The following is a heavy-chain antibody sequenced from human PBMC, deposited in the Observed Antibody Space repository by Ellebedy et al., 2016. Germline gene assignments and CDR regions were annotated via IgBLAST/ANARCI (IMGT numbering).Heavy chain of an antibody. V-gene: IGHV4-34*01. CDR1: GGSFSGYY. D-gene: IGHD2-2*01. J-gene: IGHJ4*02. CDR3: ARGWIQYCSSTSCSPIDY. CDR2: INHSGST. Sequence: SETLSLTXAVYGGSFSGYYWSWIRQPPGKGLEWIGEINHSGSTNYNPSLKSRVTISVDTSKNQFSLKLSSVTAADTAVYYCARGWIQYCSSTSCSPIDYWGQGTLVTVSS.